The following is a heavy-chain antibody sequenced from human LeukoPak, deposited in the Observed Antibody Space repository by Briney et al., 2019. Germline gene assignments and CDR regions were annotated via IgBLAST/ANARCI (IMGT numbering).Heavy chain of an antibody. Sequence: GGSLRLSCAASGFTFSSYVMHWVRQAPGKGLEWVAFIRYDGSNKYYADSVKGRFTISRDNSKNTLYLQMNSLRAEDTAVYYCAKDGDGTYRSHYYYYYMDVWGKGTTVTVSS. CDR3: AKDGDGTYRSHYYYYYMDV. CDR2: IRYDGSNK. J-gene: IGHJ6*03. D-gene: IGHD3-16*02. V-gene: IGHV3-30*02. CDR1: GFTFSSYV.